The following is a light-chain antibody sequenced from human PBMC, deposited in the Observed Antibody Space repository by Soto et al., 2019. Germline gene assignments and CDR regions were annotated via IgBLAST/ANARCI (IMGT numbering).Light chain of an antibody. Sequence: DVVMTQSPLSLPVTLGQPASISCRSSQTLVYIDGNIYLNWFQQRPGQSPRRLIYEISKRDSGVPDRFSGSGSGTDFTLKISRVEAEDVGVYYCMQGTHWPWTFGQGTKVEVK. CDR1: QTLVYIDGNIY. V-gene: IGKV2-30*01. CDR2: EIS. CDR3: MQGTHWPWT. J-gene: IGKJ1*01.